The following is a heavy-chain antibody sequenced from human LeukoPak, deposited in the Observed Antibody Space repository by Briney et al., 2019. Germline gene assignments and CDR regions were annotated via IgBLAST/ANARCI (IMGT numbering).Heavy chain of an antibody. J-gene: IGHJ4*02. Sequence: GGSLRLSCAASGFTFDDYAMHWVRQAPGKGLEWVSGISWNSGSIGYADSVKGRFTISRDNAKNSLYLQMNSLRAEDTALYYCAKDISIRLKSVGARQDFDYWGQGTLVTVSS. CDR2: ISWNSGSI. CDR3: AKDISIRLKSVGARQDFDY. V-gene: IGHV3-9*01. D-gene: IGHD1-26*01. CDR1: GFTFDDYA.